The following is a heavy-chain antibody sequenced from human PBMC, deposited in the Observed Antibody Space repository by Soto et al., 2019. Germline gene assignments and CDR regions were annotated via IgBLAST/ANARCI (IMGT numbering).Heavy chain of an antibody. CDR1: GFAFSKYD. V-gene: IGHV3-30*03. D-gene: IGHD3-3*01. CDR3: GREDKTTFGPETSSGHFDS. CDR2: ISYDGTKQ. J-gene: IGHJ4*02. Sequence: QVKLVESGGRVVQPGGSLRLSCAASGFAFSKYDMHWVRQAPGKGLEWVAGISYDGTKQNYGDFPKGRFTISRDNFKNTLVLKANSLAREDTAVYYCGREDKTTFGPETSSGHFDSWGQGTLLTVSS.